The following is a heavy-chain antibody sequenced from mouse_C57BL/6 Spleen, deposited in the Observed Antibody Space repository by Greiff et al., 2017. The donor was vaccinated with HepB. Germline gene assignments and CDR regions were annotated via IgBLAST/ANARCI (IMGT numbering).Heavy chain of an antibody. D-gene: IGHD1-1*01. V-gene: IGHV1-80*01. Sequence: QVQLKGSGAELVKPGASVKISCKASGYAFSSYWMNWVKQRPGKGLEWIGQIYPGDGDTNYNGKFKGTATLTADKSSSTAYMQLSSLTSEDSAVYFCARSIYYYGSSHYYAMDYWGQGTSVTVSS. CDR2: IYPGDGDT. J-gene: IGHJ4*01. CDR3: ARSIYYYGSSHYYAMDY. CDR1: GYAFSSYW.